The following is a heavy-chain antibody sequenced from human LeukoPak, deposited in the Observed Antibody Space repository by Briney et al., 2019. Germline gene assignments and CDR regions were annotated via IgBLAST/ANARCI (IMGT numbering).Heavy chain of an antibody. CDR3: ARDFMVRGTSVDV. Sequence: SQTLSLTCALSGDSVSSNSAAWNWLRQSPSRGLEWLGRTYYRSKWYNDYAVSVKSRITINPDTSKNQFSLQLNSVTPEDTAVYYCARDFMVRGTSVDVWGQGTTVTVSS. D-gene: IGHD3-10*01. V-gene: IGHV6-1*01. J-gene: IGHJ6*02. CDR1: GDSVSSNSAA. CDR2: TYYRSKWYN.